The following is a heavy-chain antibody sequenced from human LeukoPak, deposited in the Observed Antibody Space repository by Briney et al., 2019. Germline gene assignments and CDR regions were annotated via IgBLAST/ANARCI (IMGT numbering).Heavy chain of an antibody. D-gene: IGHD3-22*01. Sequence: QPGGSLRLSCAASGFTFSGSAMHWVRQASGKGLEWVGRIRSKANSYATAYAASVKGRFTISRDDSKNTAYLQMNSLKTEDTAMYYCTRINYDSSGYYYNYWGQGTLVTVSS. V-gene: IGHV3-73*01. CDR1: GFTFSGSA. CDR3: TRINYDSSGYYYNY. CDR2: IRSKANSYAT. J-gene: IGHJ4*02.